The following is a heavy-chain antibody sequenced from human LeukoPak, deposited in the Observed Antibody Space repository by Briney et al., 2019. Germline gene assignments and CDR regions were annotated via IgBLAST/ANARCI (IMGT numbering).Heavy chain of an antibody. D-gene: IGHD2-2*01. CDR3: AIRPAGRAGAFDI. J-gene: IGHJ3*02. Sequence: GGSLRLSCAASGFTFDDYAMHWVRQAPGKGLEWVSLISWDGGSTYYADSVKGRFTISRDNSKNSLYLQMNSLRAEDTALYYCAIRPAGRAGAFDIWGQGTMVTVSS. CDR1: GFTFDDYA. CDR2: ISWDGGST. V-gene: IGHV3-43D*03.